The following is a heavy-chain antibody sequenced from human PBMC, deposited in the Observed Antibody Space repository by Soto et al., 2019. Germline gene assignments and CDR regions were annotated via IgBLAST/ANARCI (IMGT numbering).Heavy chain of an antibody. CDR2: IIPIFGTA. Sequence: QVQLVQSGAEVKKPGSSVKVSCKASGGTFSSYAISWVRQAPGQGLEWMGGIIPIFGTANYAQKFQGRVTITADESTSTAYMELRSLRAEDTAVDYCARVHLPGYGDYVGDAFDIWGQGTMVTVSS. CDR1: GGTFSSYA. CDR3: ARVHLPGYGDYVGDAFDI. V-gene: IGHV1-69*01. J-gene: IGHJ3*02. D-gene: IGHD4-17*01.